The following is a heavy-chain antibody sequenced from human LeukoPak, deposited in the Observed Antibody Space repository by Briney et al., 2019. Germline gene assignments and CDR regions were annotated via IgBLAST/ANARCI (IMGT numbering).Heavy chain of an antibody. CDR3: ARDRCTGGRCYSLSVGYMDV. Sequence: GRSLRLSCATSGFTFSSYSMNWVRQAPGKGLEWLSYISSSSSTIYYADSVKGRFTISRDKAKNSLYLQMNSLRAEDTAVYYCARDRCTGGRCYSLSVGYMDVWGKGTTVTVSS. CDR2: ISSSSSTI. V-gene: IGHV3-48*01. CDR1: GFTFSSYS. D-gene: IGHD2-15*01. J-gene: IGHJ6*03.